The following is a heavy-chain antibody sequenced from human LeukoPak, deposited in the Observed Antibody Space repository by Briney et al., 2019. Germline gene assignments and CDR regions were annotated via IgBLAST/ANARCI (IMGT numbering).Heavy chain of an antibody. CDR3: ARESCDT. Sequence: PGGSLRLSCAASGFTFSSYAMHWVRQVPGKGLEYVSAISSNGGSTYYANSVKGRFTISRDNSKNTLYLQMGSLRAEDMAVYYCARESCDTWGQGTLVTVSS. CDR1: GFTFSSYA. D-gene: IGHD2-21*01. V-gene: IGHV3-64*01. CDR2: ISSNGGST. J-gene: IGHJ4*02.